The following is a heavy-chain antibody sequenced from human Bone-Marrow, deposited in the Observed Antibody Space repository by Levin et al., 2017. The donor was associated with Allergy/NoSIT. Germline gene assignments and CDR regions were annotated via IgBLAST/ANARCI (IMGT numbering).Heavy chain of an antibody. D-gene: IGHD6-13*01. Sequence: GESLKISCAASGFSFRSFGMHWVRQAPGKGLEWVEVISYDESDKFYADSVKGRFTISRDNTKNTLYLQMNSLRSEDAAVYYCAKDVVFGTSSWSLDFWGQGTLVTVSS. CDR1: GFSFRSFG. CDR2: ISYDESDK. V-gene: IGHV3-30*18. CDR3: AKDVVFGTSSWSLDF. J-gene: IGHJ4*02.